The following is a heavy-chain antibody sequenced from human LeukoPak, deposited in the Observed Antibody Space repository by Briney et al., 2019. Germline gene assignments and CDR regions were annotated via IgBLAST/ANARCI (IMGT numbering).Heavy chain of an antibody. Sequence: GGSLRLSCTASGFTLGSHYMHWVRQIPGQVLEWVAAGSSGFHAFFADSVQGRFTVSREDARNSLYLQMNSLRAGDTAVYYCVREARGYHYTYFDYWGQGTLVTVSS. CDR3: VREARGYHYTYFDY. CDR1: GFTLGSHY. J-gene: IGHJ4*02. V-gene: IGHV3-13*01. D-gene: IGHD5-18*01. CDR2: GSSGFHA.